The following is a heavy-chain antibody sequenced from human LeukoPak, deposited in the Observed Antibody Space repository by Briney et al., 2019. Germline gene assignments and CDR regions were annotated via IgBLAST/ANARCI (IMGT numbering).Heavy chain of an antibody. V-gene: IGHV3-11*04. CDR3: ARETRWLQLPDWFDP. D-gene: IGHD5-24*01. CDR1: GSTFSDYY. CDR2: ISSSGSTI. Sequence: PGGSLILSCAASGSTFSDYYMSWLRQAPGKGLEWVSYISSSGSTIYYADSVKGRFTISRDYAKNSLYLQMNSLRAEDTAVYYCARETRWLQLPDWFDPWGQGTLVTVSS. J-gene: IGHJ5*02.